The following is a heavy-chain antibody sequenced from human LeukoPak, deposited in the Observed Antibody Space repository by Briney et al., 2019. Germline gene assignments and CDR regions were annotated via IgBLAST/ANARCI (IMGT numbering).Heavy chain of an antibody. J-gene: IGHJ4*02. Sequence: PGGSLRLSCAAAGFTFNHYGMHWVRQAPGKGLEWVSVIWFDGTNKYYAASVKGRFTISRDDFDKTVYLQMSSLRPDDTGVYYCARDAQRGFDYSNSLQYWGQGTPVTVST. CDR1: GFTFNHYG. CDR3: ARDAQRGFDYSNSLQY. V-gene: IGHV3-33*01. CDR2: IWFDGTNK. D-gene: IGHD4-11*01.